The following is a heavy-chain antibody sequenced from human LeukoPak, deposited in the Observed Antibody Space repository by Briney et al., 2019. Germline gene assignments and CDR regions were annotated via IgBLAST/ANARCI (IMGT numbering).Heavy chain of an antibody. J-gene: IGHJ4*02. CDR3: TRGDPDF. CDR1: GFTFSDYW. CDR2: INQDGSAK. D-gene: IGHD3-3*01. Sequence: GGSLRLSCAASGFTFSDYWMQWVRQAPGKGLEWVANINQDGSAKYYVDSVKGRFTISKDIAKNSLYLQMNSLRVDDTAVYYCTRGDPDFWGQGTLVTASS. V-gene: IGHV3-7*01.